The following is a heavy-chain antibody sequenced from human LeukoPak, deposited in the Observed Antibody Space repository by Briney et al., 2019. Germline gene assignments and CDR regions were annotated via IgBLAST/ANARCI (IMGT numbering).Heavy chain of an antibody. Sequence: PGGSLRLSCEASEFIFSRYWLTWVRQAPGKGLEWVANINQDGSENYYVDSVKGRFTISRDNAKNSLYLQMNSLRAEDTAVYYCARDRDPGIRGYSGYGAYHYGLDVWGQGTTVSVSS. CDR1: EFIFSRYW. CDR2: INQDGSEN. D-gene: IGHD5-12*01. CDR3: ARDRDPGIRGYSGYGAYHYGLDV. V-gene: IGHV3-7*05. J-gene: IGHJ6*02.